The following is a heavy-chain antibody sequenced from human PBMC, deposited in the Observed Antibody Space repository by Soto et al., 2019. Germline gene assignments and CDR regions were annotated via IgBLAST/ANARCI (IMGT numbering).Heavy chain of an antibody. D-gene: IGHD6-13*01. CDR1: GYTFTSYY. CDR3: ARDLLAAAGGVPPGYYYGMDV. CDR2: INPSGGST. J-gene: IGHJ6*02. V-gene: IGHV1-46*01. Sequence: ASVKVSCKASGYTFTSYYMHWVRQSPGQGLEWMGIINPSGGSTSYAQKFQGRVTVTRDTSTSTVYMELSSLRSEDTAVYYCARDLLAAAGGVPPGYYYGMDVWGQGTTVTVSS.